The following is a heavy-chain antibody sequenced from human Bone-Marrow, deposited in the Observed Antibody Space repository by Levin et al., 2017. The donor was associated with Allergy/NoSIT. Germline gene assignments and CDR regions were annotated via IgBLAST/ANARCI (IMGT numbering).Heavy chain of an antibody. Sequence: SCAASGFSVSIYYMSWVRQAPGKGLEWISVIYNDGSTYYADSLKGRFTISRDNSKNTLYLQMNSLRDEDTAVYYCATDAPNYGWLSYWGQGTLVIVSS. CDR2: IYNDGST. CDR3: ATDAPNYGWLSY. V-gene: IGHV3-53*01. CDR1: GFSVSIYY. D-gene: IGHD4/OR15-4a*01. J-gene: IGHJ4*02.